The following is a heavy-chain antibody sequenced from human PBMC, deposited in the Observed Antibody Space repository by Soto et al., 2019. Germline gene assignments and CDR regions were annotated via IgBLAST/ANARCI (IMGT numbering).Heavy chain of an antibody. J-gene: IGHJ3*02. CDR1: GFSISSYS. CDR3: ARYIVVVTATYAFDI. Sequence: GGSMRLSCAASGFSISSYSMHWVRKATGKGLEWVAVISYDGSNKYYADSVKGRFTISRDNSKNTLYLQMNSLRAEDTAVYYCARYIVVVTATYAFDIWGQGTMVTVSS. V-gene: IGHV3-30-3*01. CDR2: ISYDGSNK. D-gene: IGHD2-21*02.